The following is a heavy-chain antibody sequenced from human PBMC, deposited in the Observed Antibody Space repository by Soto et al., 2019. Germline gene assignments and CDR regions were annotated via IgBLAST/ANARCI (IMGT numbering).Heavy chain of an antibody. J-gene: IGHJ6*03. CDR2: ISSSSGII. D-gene: IGHD4-17*01. CDR3: AKMVTTYYYYYMDV. CDR1: GFTFGSFS. Sequence: VHLVESGGGLVQPGGSLRLSCAASGFTFGSFSMNWVRQAPGKGLEWVSYISSSSGIIYYADSVKGRLTISRDNAKNSLYLQMNSLRAEDTAVYFCAKMVTTYYYYYMDVWGKGTTVTVSS. V-gene: IGHV3-48*01.